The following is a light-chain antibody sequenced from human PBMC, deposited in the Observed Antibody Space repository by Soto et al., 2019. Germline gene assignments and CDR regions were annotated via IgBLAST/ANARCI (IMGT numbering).Light chain of an antibody. V-gene: IGKV3-15*01. CDR1: QSVDSN. CDR2: GAS. CDR3: QQYNDWPHT. Sequence: EIVMTQSPATLSVSPGEGATLSCRASQSVDSNLAWYQQQPGQAPRLLIYGASTRATGLPAKYSGSGSGTEFTLPISSLQSEDFAVYYCQQYNDWPHTFGQGTKVEIK. J-gene: IGKJ1*01.